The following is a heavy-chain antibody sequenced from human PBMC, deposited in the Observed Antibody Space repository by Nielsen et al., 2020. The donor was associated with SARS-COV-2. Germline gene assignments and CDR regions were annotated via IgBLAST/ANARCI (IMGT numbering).Heavy chain of an antibody. J-gene: IGHJ6*03. V-gene: IGHV3-23*01. CDR2: VSGDVAHTT. CDR1: GFTFSAHA. Sequence: EGSLRLSCAASGFTFSAHAMIWVRQAAGKGLEWVSAVSGDVAHTTYYADSVKGRFTISRDNSKNSLHLQLNSLRADDTAVYYCAKEYTNSFWYYMDVWGRGTTVTVSS. CDR3: AKEYTNSFWYYMDV. D-gene: IGHD2-2*02.